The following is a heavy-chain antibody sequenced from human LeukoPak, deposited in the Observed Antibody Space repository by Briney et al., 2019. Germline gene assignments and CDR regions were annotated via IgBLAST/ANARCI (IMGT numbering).Heavy chain of an antibody. CDR3: VEEQSRGWYRVADY. J-gene: IGHJ4*02. Sequence: GRSLRLSCAASGFTVTIAGMHWVRQAPGEGLEGVAVITYDGSEIHYGDFVKGRFTISRESFKNTVHLQMNSLRVEDTALYYCVEEQSRGWYRVADYWGQGTLVTVSS. D-gene: IGHD6-19*01. CDR1: GFTVTIAG. V-gene: IGHV3-30*18. CDR2: ITYDGSEI.